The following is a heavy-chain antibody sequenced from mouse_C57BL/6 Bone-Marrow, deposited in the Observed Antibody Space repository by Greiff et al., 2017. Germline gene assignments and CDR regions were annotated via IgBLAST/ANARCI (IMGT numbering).Heavy chain of an antibody. CDR1: GFNIKNTY. Sequence: EVQLQQSVAELVRPGASVKLSCTASGFNIKNTYMHWVKQRPEQGLEWIGRIDPANGNTKYAPKFQGKATITADTSSHTAYLQLSSLTSEDTAVYSGARWISTVVATAYWFAYWGQGTLVTVSA. V-gene: IGHV14-3*01. CDR2: IDPANGNT. J-gene: IGHJ3*01. CDR3: ARWISTVVATAYWFAY. D-gene: IGHD1-1*01.